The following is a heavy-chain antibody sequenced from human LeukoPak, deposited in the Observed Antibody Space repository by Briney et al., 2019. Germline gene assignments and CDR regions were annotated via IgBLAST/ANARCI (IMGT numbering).Heavy chain of an antibody. CDR3: ARGIVLMVYATGWFDP. V-gene: IGHV4-30-4*08. CDR1: GGSISSGDYY. Sequence: SQTLSLTCTVSGGSISSGDYYWSWIRQPPGKGLEWIVYIYYSGSTYYNPSLKSRVTISVDTSKNQFSLTLSSVTAADTAVYYCARGIVLMVYATGWFDPWGQGTLVTVSS. D-gene: IGHD2-8*01. J-gene: IGHJ5*02. CDR2: IYYSGST.